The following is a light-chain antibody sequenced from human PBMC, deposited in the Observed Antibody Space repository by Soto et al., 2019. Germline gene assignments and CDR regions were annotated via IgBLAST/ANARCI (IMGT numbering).Light chain of an antibody. CDR1: GNVGSFKY. V-gene: IGLV2-14*01. CDR3: SSYSSTWV. CDR2: EVT. Sequence: QSALTQPASVSGSPGQSITMSCTGIGNVGSFKYVSWYQHHPGKAPKLLIYEVTNRPSGVSNRFSGSKSANTASLTISGLQAEDDAHYDCSSYSSTWVFGGGTKLTVL. J-gene: IGLJ3*02.